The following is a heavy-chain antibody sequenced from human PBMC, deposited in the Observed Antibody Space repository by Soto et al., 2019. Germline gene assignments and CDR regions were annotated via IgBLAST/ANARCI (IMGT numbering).Heavy chain of an antibody. D-gene: IGHD4-4*01. CDR1: GYMFNSYG. J-gene: IGHJ4*02. CDR2: ISGYNGKT. CDR3: ARDETYSSYYFDY. Sequence: QVQLVQSGGEVKQPGASVKVSCKASGYMFNSYGFSWVRQAPGQGLEWMGWISGYNGKTDYAQKFQGRVIMTIDTSTSTAYLELRSLRSDDTAVYYCARDETYSSYYFDYWAREPWSPSPQ. V-gene: IGHV1-18*04.